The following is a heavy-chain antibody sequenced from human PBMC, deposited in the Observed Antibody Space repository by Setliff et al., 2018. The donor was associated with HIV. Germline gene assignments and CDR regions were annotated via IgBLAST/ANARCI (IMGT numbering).Heavy chain of an antibody. D-gene: IGHD3-22*01. CDR2: IGYDGSNK. CDR3: AKVAGYYYDSSGYRRMDAFDI. Sequence: GGSLRLSCAASGLTFSSYGMHWVRQAPGKGLEWVALIGYDGSNKYYADSVKGRFTISRDNSKNTLYLQLNSLRAEDTAVYYCAKVAGYYYDSSGYRRMDAFDIWGQGTMVTVSS. J-gene: IGHJ3*02. V-gene: IGHV3-30*02. CDR1: GLTFSSYG.